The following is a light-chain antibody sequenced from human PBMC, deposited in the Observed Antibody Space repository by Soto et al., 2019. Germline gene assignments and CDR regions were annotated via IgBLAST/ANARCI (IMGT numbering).Light chain of an antibody. J-gene: IGLJ1*01. CDR1: GSNIGAGYD. V-gene: IGLV1-40*01. CDR2: GNT. Sequence: QSVLTQPPSVSGAPGQRVTISCTGSGSNIGAGYDVHWYQQLPGTAPKLLVYGNTNRPSGVPDRFSGSKSGTSASLAITGRHADDEADYYCQSYDTSLRGYVFGTGTKLTVL. CDR3: QSYDTSLRGYV.